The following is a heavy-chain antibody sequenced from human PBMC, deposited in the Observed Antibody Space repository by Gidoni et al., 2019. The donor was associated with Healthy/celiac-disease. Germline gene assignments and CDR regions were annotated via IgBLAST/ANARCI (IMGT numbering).Heavy chain of an antibody. CDR3: AKGRDIVVVPAAISTPCDY. D-gene: IGHD2-2*01. CDR1: GFTFSSSA. Sequence: LVQPGRSLRLPCAAPGFTFSSSAISGVRQAPGKGLEWVSAISGSGGSTYYADSVKGRFTISRDNSKNTLYLQMNSLRAEDTAVYYCAKGRDIVVVPAAISTPCDYWGQGTLVTVSS. V-gene: IGHV3-23*01. CDR2: ISGSGGST. J-gene: IGHJ4*02.